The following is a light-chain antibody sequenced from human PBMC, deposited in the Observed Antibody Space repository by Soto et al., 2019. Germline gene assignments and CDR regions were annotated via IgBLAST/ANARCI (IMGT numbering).Light chain of an antibody. CDR2: DAS. CDR3: QQSYSTLT. J-gene: IGKJ5*01. CDR1: PDISSA. V-gene: IGKV1-13*02. Sequence: AIRLPQSPSSLSSSVGDRVTITCRASPDISSALAWYQQKRGKARNVLMDDASSFESGAPSRFSGSGSGADFTLTISSLQPEDFATYYCQQSYSTLTFGQGTRLEIK.